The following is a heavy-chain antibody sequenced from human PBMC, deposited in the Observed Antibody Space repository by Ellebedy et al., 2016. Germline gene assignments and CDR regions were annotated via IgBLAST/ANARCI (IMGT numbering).Heavy chain of an antibody. CDR3: TRDRVGTTDV. V-gene: IGHV4-59*01. Sequence: SETLSLXXTVSGGSLSGYYWSWIRQSPGMGLEWIGYIHYRGNTDYNPSLKSRVSISVDTSQNQFSLKLTSVTAADTAIYYCTRDRVGTTDVWGQGTLVTVSS. J-gene: IGHJ4*02. D-gene: IGHD1-26*01. CDR2: IHYRGNT. CDR1: GGSLSGYY.